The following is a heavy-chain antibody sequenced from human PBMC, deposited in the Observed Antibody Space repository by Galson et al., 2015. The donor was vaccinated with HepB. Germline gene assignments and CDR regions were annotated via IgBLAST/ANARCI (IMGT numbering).Heavy chain of an antibody. D-gene: IGHD3-10*01. CDR3: AKELEPSFYNGRRGNYYDY. Sequence: SLRLSCAASGFTFTTYAMGWVRQAPGKGLEWVSRISGSAATTYPADPVKGRFTISRDNFKDTLYLQMNSLRVEDTAVYYCAKELEPSFYNGRRGNYYDYWGQGVLVTVSS. V-gene: IGHV3-23*01. CDR1: GFTFTTYA. J-gene: IGHJ4*02. CDR2: ISGSAATT.